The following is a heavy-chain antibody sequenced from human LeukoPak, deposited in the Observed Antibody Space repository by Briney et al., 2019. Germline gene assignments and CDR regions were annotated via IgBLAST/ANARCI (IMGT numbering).Heavy chain of an antibody. CDR2: IRNKANSYIT. CDR1: GFTFSDHY. D-gene: IGHD7-27*01. V-gene: IGHV3-72*01. J-gene: IGHJ4*02. Sequence: PGGSLRLSCAASGFTFSDHYMDWVRQDPGKGLEWVSRIRNKANSYITEYAASVKGRFAISRDDSKNSVFLQLNSLRTEDTAVYYCTRVNLRTGERFFDYWGQGTLVTVSS. CDR3: TRVNLRTGERFFDY.